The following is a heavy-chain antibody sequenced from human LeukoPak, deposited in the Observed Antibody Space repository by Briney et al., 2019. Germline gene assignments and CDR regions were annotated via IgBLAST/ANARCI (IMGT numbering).Heavy chain of an antibody. J-gene: IGHJ5*02. CDR2: TYYRSKWYN. CDR1: GDTVSSKSVA. D-gene: IGHD1-1*01. CDR3: ALEVPYNWFDP. V-gene: IGHV6-1*01. Sequence: SQTLSLTCDISGDTVSSKSVAWHWIRQSPSRGLEWLGRTYYRSKWYNDYAISVKSRITINPDTSKNQFSLQLDSVTPDDTAVYYCALEVPYNWFDPWGQGTLVTVSS.